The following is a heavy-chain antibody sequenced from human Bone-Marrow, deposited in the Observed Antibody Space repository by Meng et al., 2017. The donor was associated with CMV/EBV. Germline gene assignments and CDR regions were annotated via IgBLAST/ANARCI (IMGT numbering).Heavy chain of an antibody. CDR1: GFTFTSSA. CDR2: IVVGSGNT. CDR3: ARLVYCSSTSCPSGWFDP. V-gene: IGHV1-58*01. Sequence: SVKVSCKASGFTFTSSAVQWVRQARGQRLEWIGWIVVGSGNTNYAQKFQERVTITRDMSTSTAYMELSSLRSEDTAVYYCARLVYCSSTSCPSGWFDPWGQGTLVTVSS. J-gene: IGHJ5*02. D-gene: IGHD2-2*01.